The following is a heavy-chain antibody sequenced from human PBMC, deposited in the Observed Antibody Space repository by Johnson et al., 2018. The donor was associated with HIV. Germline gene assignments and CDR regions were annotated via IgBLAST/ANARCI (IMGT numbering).Heavy chain of an antibody. D-gene: IGHD3-9*01. CDR2: IFSVGDV. J-gene: IGHJ3*01. CDR3: ARDGRDLVTRGSFDV. CDR1: GITVGTNY. V-gene: IGHV3-66*02. Sequence: VQLVESGGGLVQPGGSLRLSCAASGITVGTNYMSWVRQAPGKGLAWVSVIFSVGDVYYADSVKGRFTISRDNSKNMVYLQMNSLRPEDTAVYYCARDGRDLVTRGSFDVWGQGTVVTVSS.